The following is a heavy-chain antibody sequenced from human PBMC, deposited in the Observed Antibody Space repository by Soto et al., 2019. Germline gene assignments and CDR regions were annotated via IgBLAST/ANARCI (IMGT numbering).Heavy chain of an antibody. V-gene: IGHV3-48*01. J-gene: IGHJ5*02. CDR2: ISSSSSTI. CDR1: GFTFSSYS. D-gene: IGHD2-2*01. Sequence: EVQLVESGGGLVQRGGSLRLSCAASGFTFSSYSMNWVRQAPGKGLEWVSYISSSSSTIYYADSVKGRFTISRDNAKNXLYLQMNSLRAEDTAVYYCAREYCSSTSCLNWFDPWGQGTLVTVSS. CDR3: AREYCSSTSCLNWFDP.